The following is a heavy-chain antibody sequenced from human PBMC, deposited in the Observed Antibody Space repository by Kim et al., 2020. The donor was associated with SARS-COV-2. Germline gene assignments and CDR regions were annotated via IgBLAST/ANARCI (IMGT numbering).Heavy chain of an antibody. J-gene: IGHJ4*02. CDR3: ARDSFDLIPIY. Sequence: SVKVSCRASGGSSGQNPISWVRQAPGQGLEWMGGILPLTGSATYAQQFQGRVTITVDDSTSTTYMEVSSLRSDDTAIYFCARDSFDLIPIYWGQGTLITVAS. CDR2: ILPLTGSA. CDR1: GGSSGQNP. D-gene: IGHD2-2*02. V-gene: IGHV1-69*13.